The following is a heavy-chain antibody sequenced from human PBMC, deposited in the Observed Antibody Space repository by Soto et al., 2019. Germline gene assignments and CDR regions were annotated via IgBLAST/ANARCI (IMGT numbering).Heavy chain of an antibody. J-gene: IGHJ4*02. CDR3: ARAGSSGRYFDY. V-gene: IGHV3-74*01. D-gene: IGHD6-6*01. CDR2: INSDGSST. CDR1: GFTFSSYW. Sequence: EVQLVESGGGLVQPGGSLRLSCAASGFTFSSYWMHWVRQAPGKGLVWVSRINSDGSSTTYADSVKGRFTNSRDNAKNTLYLQMNSLRAEDTAVYYCARAGSSGRYFDYWGQGTLVTVSS.